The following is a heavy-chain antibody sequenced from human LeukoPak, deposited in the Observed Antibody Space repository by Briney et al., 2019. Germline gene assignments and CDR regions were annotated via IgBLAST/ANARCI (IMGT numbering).Heavy chain of an antibody. Sequence: ASVKVSCKASGYTFTNYGIGWLRQAPGQGPEWIGWISGYDGDTKYPQSLQGRVTMTTDTSTSTAYMELRSLTSDDTAVYYCASGYCSSTSCYPYYYYGMDVWGQGTTVTVSS. CDR1: GYTFTNYG. V-gene: IGHV1-18*01. J-gene: IGHJ6*02. D-gene: IGHD2-2*01. CDR3: ASGYCSSTSCYPYYYYGMDV. CDR2: ISGYDGDT.